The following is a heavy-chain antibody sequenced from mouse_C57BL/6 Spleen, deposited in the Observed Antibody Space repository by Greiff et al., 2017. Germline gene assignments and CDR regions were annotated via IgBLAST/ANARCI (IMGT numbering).Heavy chain of an antibody. V-gene: IGHV1-55*01. Sequence: VQLQQPGAELVKPRASVKMSCKASGYTFTSYWITWVKQRPGQGLEWIGDIYPGSGSTNYNEKFKSKATLTVDTSSSTAYMQLSSLTSEDSAVYYCAREGYPRYSSSFAYWGQGTLVTVSA. J-gene: IGHJ3*01. CDR2: IYPGSGST. CDR1: GYTFTSYW. D-gene: IGHD1-1*01. CDR3: AREGYPRYSSSFAY.